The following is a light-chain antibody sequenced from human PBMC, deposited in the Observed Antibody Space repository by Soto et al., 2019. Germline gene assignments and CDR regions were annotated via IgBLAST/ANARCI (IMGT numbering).Light chain of an antibody. V-gene: IGKV1-8*01. J-gene: IGKJ1*01. CDR3: QQSYSTPGT. CDR2: AAS. CDR1: QGISSY. Sequence: AIRMTQSPSSLSASTGDRVTITCRASQGISSYLAWYQQKPGKAPKLLIYAASTLQSGVPSRFSGSGSGTDFTLTISSLQPEDFATYYCQQSYSTPGTLGQGTKVDIK.